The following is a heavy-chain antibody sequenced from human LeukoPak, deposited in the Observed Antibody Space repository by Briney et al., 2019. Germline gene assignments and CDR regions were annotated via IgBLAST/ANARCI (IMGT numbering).Heavy chain of an antibody. CDR2: INHSGST. V-gene: IGHV4-34*01. J-gene: IGHJ4*02. CDR1: GGSFSDYF. D-gene: IGHD3-22*01. Sequence: PSETLSLTCAVYGGSFSDYFWSWIRQPPGKGLEWIGEINHSGSTKYTPSLRSRVTMSIDTSKNQFSLNVSSVTAADTAVYYCARFRATDCYDSSGKSELDYWGQGTLVTVSS. CDR3: ARFRATDCYDSSGKSELDY.